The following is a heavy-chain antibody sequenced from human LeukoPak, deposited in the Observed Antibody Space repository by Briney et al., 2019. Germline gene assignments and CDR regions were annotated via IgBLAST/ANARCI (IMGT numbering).Heavy chain of an antibody. CDR3: TTGGYYDFWSGYLDSVGYMDV. Sequence: AGGSLRLSCAASGFTFSNAWMSWVRQAPGKGLEWVGRIKSKTDGGTTDYAAPVKGRFTISRDDSKNTLYLQMNSLKTEDTAVYYCTTGGYYDFWSGYLDSVGYMDVWGKGTTVTVSS. V-gene: IGHV3-15*01. J-gene: IGHJ6*03. CDR1: GFTFSNAW. D-gene: IGHD3-3*01. CDR2: IKSKTDGGTT.